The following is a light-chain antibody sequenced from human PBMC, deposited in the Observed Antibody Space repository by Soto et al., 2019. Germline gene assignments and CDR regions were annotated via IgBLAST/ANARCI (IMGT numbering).Light chain of an antibody. CDR1: QNIDSW. Sequence: DIQMTQSPSTLTASVGDRVTITCRASQNIDSWLAWYQQKPGKVPKLLIYKASILESGVPSRFSGSGSGTEFTLTVSSLQPDDFATYYCQQYRSYSRTFGGGTKVEIK. CDR3: QQYRSYSRT. J-gene: IGKJ4*01. V-gene: IGKV1-5*03. CDR2: KAS.